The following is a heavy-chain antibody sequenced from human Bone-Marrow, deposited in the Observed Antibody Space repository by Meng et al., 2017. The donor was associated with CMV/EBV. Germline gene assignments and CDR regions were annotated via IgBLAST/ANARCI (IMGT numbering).Heavy chain of an antibody. CDR1: GFTFSSYS. CDR2: ISSSSSYI. CDR3: ARDPAVDTDMVWIPYYYYGMDV. V-gene: IGHV3-21*01. J-gene: IGHJ6*02. Sequence: GGSLRLSCAASGFTFSSYSMNWVRQAPGKGLEWVSSISSSSSYIYYADSVKGRFTISRDNAKNTLYLQMNSLRGEDTAVYYCARDPAVDTDMVWIPYYYYGMDVWGQGTTVTVSS. D-gene: IGHD5-18*01.